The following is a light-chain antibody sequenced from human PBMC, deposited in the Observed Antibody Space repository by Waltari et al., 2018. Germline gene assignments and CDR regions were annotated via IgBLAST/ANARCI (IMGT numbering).Light chain of an antibody. CDR1: SLRRYH. CDR3: DSRDSSGNHEV. V-gene: IGLV3-19*01. Sequence: SSELTQDPVVSVALGQTVRITCQGDSLRRYHASWYQQKPGQAPVLVIYGQNNRPSGFADRISGSTSGNTASLTITGAQAEDEAYYYCDSRDSSGNHEVFGGGTKLTVL. J-gene: IGLJ2*01. CDR2: GQN.